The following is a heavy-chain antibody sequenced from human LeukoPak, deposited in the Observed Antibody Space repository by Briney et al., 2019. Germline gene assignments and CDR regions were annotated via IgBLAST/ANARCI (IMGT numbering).Heavy chain of an antibody. CDR2: MNPNSGNT. CDR3: ARVWAYGGNSSYYYYYMDV. J-gene: IGHJ6*03. Sequence: GASVKVSCKASGYTSTSYDINWVRQATGQGLEWMGWMNPNSGNTGYAQKFQGRVTMTRNTSISTAYMELSSLRSEDTAVYYCARVWAYGGNSSYYYYYMDVWGKGTTVTVSS. V-gene: IGHV1-8*01. D-gene: IGHD4-23*01. CDR1: GYTSTSYD.